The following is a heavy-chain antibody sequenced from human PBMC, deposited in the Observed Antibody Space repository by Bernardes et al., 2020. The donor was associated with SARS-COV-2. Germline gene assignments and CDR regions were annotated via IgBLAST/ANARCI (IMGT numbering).Heavy chain of an antibody. V-gene: IGHV3-53*01. CDR2: IHSGGST. CDR1: GLTVSSNF. D-gene: IGHD1-26*01. J-gene: IGHJ3*01. Sequence: GGSLRLSCAASGLTVSSNFMTWVRQAPGKGLEWLSVIHSGGSTYYADSVKGRFTISRDNSQNTLHLQMDSLRAEDTAIYYCARGSVASSHAFDLWGQGTMVTVSS. CDR3: ARGSVASSHAFDL.